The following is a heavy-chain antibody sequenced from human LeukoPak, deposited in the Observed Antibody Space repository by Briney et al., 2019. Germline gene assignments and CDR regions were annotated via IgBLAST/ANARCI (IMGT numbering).Heavy chain of an antibody. CDR2: IYTRGST. CDR3: ARGRYCSADICSGGDAFDI. J-gene: IGHJ3*02. Sequence: SETLSLTCTVSGGSINNYYWSWIRQPAGKGLEWIGRIYTRGSTNYNPSLKSRVTISVDTSKNQFSLKLSSVTAADTAVYYCARGRYCSADICSGGDAFDIWGQGTMVSVSS. CDR1: GGSINNYY. V-gene: IGHV4-4*07. D-gene: IGHD2-15*01.